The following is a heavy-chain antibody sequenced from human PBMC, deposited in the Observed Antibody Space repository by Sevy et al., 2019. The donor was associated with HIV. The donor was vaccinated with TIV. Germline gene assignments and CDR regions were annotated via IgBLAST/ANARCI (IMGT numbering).Heavy chain of an antibody. Sequence: SETLSLTCTVSGGSISSGSYYWSWIRQPAGKGLEWIGRIYTSGSTNYNPSLKSRVTISVDTSKNQFSLKLSSVTAADTAVYYCARAHDYGDYVPHYWGQGTLVTVSS. CDR2: IYTSGST. J-gene: IGHJ4*02. V-gene: IGHV4-61*02. CDR3: ARAHDYGDYVPHY. D-gene: IGHD4-17*01. CDR1: GGSISSGSYY.